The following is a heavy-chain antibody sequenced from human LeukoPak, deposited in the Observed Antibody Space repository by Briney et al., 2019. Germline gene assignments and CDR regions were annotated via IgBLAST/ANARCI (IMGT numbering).Heavy chain of an antibody. CDR1: GFIVSSSY. CDR3: ARDSYSRD. D-gene: IGHD3-10*01. V-gene: IGHV3-53*01. CDR2: IKTNKNT. Sequence: PGGSLRLSCAASGFIVSSSYMSWVGQAPGKGLEWVSLIKTNKNTYYAASVTARFTISRENSKNTLYLEMNSLRAEDTAVYYCARDSYSRDWGQGPLVTVS. J-gene: IGHJ4*02.